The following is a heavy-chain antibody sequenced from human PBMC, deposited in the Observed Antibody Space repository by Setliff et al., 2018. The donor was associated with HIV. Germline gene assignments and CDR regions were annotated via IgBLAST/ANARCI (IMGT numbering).Heavy chain of an antibody. V-gene: IGHV3-23*01. J-gene: IGHJ5*02. CDR3: AKGVFDQ. CDR1: GGSISSSNYY. Sequence: ETLSLTCTVSGGSISSSNYYWGWIRQPPGKGLEWVALSSGIGGYTYYAESVKGRFTVSRDSSKNMLYLQMNSLRAEDTAVYYCAKGVFDQWGQGTPVTVSS. CDR2: SSGIGGYT.